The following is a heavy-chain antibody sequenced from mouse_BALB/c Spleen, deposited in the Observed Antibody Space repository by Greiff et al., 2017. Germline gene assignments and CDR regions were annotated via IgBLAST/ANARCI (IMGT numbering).Heavy chain of an antibody. D-gene: IGHD3-3*01. CDR3: ARGDSFAY. Sequence: VQLQQPGADLVKPGASVKLSCKASGYTFTSYWMHWVKQRPGQGLEWIGEINPSNGRTNYNEKFKSKATLTVDKSSSTAYMQLSSLTSEDSAVYYCARGDSFAYWGQGTLVTVSA. CDR2: INPSNGRT. CDR1: GYTFTSYW. J-gene: IGHJ3*01. V-gene: IGHV1S81*02.